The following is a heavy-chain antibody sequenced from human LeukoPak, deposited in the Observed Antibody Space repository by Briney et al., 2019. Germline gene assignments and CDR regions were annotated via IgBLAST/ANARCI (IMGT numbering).Heavy chain of an antibody. Sequence: ASVKVSCKASGYTFTGYYMHWVRQAPGQGLEWMGWINPNSGGTNYAQKFQGRVTMTRDTSISTAYMELSRLRSDDTAVYYCARNRGYSSGWYVYWGQGTLVTFSS. CDR3: ARNRGYSSGWYVY. D-gene: IGHD6-19*01. CDR1: GYTFTGYY. V-gene: IGHV1-2*02. J-gene: IGHJ4*02. CDR2: INPNSGGT.